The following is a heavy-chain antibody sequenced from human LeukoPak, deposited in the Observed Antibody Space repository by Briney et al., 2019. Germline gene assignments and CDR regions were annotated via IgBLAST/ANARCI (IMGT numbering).Heavy chain of an antibody. V-gene: IGHV1-2*02. Sequence: GASVKVSCKASGFTFTAFYMHWVRQAPGQGLEWMAWINLSSGGTNYAQKFRRRVTMTRDSSISTAYMELTSLRSDDTAIYYCVTSTGYFNTWGAFDIWGQGTMVTVSS. J-gene: IGHJ3*02. CDR1: GFTFTAFY. CDR3: VTSTGYFNTWGAFDI. CDR2: INLSSGGT. D-gene: IGHD2-15*01.